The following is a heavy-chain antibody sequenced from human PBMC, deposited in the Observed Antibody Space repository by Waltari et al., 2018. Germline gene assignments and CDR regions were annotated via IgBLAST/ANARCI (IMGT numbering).Heavy chain of an antibody. CDR1: GFKFDEYA. V-gene: IGHV3-9*01. J-gene: IGHJ4*02. D-gene: IGHD4-17*01. CDR3: FKDMTTVTTSLDS. Sequence: EVHLVESGGGLVQPGRSLRLSCTASGFKFDEYAMNWVRQRPGKGLGWVAGGCVKIVTLCCADSVQGRFASSRDTANNALYVEMNSRSDDDTALYYGFKDMTTVTTSLDSGGPGTLVIVSS. CDR2: GCVKIVTL.